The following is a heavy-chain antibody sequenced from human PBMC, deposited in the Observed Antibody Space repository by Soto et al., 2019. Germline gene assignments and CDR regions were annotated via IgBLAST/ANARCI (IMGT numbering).Heavy chain of an antibody. J-gene: IGHJ6*02. Sequence: XVSLRLTCSASGFTFSDYAMHWVRQAPGKRLEYVSGIRSDGLSTYYADSVKGRFSISRDNSNNIVHLQMSGLRAEDTAVYYCVNLLGLRPLEVWGRGTTVTVSS. V-gene: IGHV3-64D*08. CDR1: GFTFSDYA. D-gene: IGHD3-16*01. CDR2: IRSDGLST. CDR3: VNLLGLRPLEV.